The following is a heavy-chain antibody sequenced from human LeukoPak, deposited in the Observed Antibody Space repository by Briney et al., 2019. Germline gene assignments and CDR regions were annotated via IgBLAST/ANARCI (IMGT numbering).Heavy chain of an antibody. V-gene: IGHV4-39*01. D-gene: IGHD3-10*01. CDR2: IYYSGST. CDR1: GGSICSTSYY. CDR3: ASVRRGFGESSKYYSYYYMDV. J-gene: IGHJ6*03. Sequence: ASETLSLTCSVSGGSICSTSYYWGWIRQPPGKGLEWIGNIYYSGSTYFNPSLKSRVTISVDTSKNQFSLKLSAVAAADTAVYYCASVRRGFGESSKYYSYYYMDVWGIGTTVTISS.